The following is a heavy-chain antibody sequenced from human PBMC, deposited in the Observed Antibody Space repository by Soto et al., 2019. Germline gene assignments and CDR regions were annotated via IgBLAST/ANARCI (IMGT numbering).Heavy chain of an antibody. V-gene: IGHV3-23*01. D-gene: IGHD2-2*01. Sequence: GGSLRLSCAASGFTFSSYAMSWVRQAPGKGLEWVPAISGSGGSTYYADSVKGRFTISRDNSKNTLYLQMNSLRAEDTAVYYCAKEERCSSTSCYSEDGNWFDPWGQGTLVTVSS. J-gene: IGHJ5*02. CDR2: ISGSGGST. CDR1: GFTFSSYA. CDR3: AKEERCSSTSCYSEDGNWFDP.